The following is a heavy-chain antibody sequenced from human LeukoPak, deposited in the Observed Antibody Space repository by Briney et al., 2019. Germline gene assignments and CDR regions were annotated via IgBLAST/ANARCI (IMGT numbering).Heavy chain of an antibody. J-gene: IGHJ4*02. CDR2: ISSSSSTT. CDR3: ARGGGDFDY. V-gene: IGHV3-48*02. CDR1: GFTFSSYS. D-gene: IGHD3-16*01. Sequence: GGSLRLSCGASGFTFSSYSMDSVRQAPGKGLEWISYISSSSSTTYYAGSVKGRFTISRDNAKNSLYLQMNSLRDEDTAVYYCARGGGDFDYWGQGTLVTVSS.